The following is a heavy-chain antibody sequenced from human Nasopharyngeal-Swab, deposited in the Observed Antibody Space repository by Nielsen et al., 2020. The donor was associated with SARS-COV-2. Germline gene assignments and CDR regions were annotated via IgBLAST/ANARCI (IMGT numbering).Heavy chain of an antibody. Sequence: ASVKVSCKASGYTFTGYYMHWVRQAPGQGLEWMGWINPNSGGTNYAQKFQGRVTMTRDTSISTAYMELSRLGSDDTAVYYCAREDWKGFWDGVVISDAFDIWGQGTMVTVSS. CDR3: AREDWKGFWDGVVISDAFDI. CDR2: INPNSGGT. J-gene: IGHJ3*02. D-gene: IGHD3-3*01. V-gene: IGHV1-2*02. CDR1: GYTFTGYY.